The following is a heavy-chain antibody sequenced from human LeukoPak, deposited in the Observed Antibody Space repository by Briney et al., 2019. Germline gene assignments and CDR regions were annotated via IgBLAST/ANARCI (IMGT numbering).Heavy chain of an antibody. D-gene: IGHD3-22*01. CDR1: GFTFSSYG. CDR3: AKPYDSSGYPGYYFDY. V-gene: IGHV3-30*02. CDR2: IRYDGSNK. J-gene: IGHJ4*02. Sequence: GGSLRLSCAASGFTFSSYGMHWVRQAPGKGLEWAAFIRYDGSNKYYADSVKGRFTISRDNSKNTLYLQMNSLRAEDTAVYYCAKPYDSSGYPGYYFDYWGQGTLVTVSS.